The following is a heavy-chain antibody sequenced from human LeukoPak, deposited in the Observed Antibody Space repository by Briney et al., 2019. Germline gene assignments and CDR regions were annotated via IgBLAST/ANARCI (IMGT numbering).Heavy chain of an antibody. D-gene: IGHD6-13*01. V-gene: IGHV3-23*01. J-gene: IGHJ4*02. CDR3: AKDLAPSAY. CDR1: GFTFSSSS. CDR2: LTRSGGRP. Sequence: GGSLRLSCAASGFTFSSSSMSWVRQAPGKGLEWVSALTRSGGRPYSADSVKGRFTISRDNSKKTLFLQMNSLRAEDTAVYYCAKDLAPSAYWGQGTLVSVSS.